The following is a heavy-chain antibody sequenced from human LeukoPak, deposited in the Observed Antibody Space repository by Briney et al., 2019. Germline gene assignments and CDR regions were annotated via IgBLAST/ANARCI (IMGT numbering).Heavy chain of an antibody. V-gene: IGHV3-7*03. D-gene: IGHD3-10*01. CDR2: INQDGSQK. J-gene: IGHJ4*02. Sequence: PGGSLRLSCAASGFTFNSYWMTWVRQAPGKGLEWVASINQDGSQKYYVESLKGRFTISRDNAKNSLYLQMNSLRAEDMALYYCAKSHRADYGSGSYYSYFDYWGQGTLVTVSS. CDR1: GFTFNSYW. CDR3: AKSHRADYGSGSYYSYFDY.